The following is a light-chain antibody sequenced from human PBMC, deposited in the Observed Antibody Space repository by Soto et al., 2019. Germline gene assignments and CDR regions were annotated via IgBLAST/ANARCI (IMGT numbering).Light chain of an antibody. V-gene: IGKV3-11*01. CDR3: QQRSNWPALT. J-gene: IGKJ4*01. CDR2: DAS. CDR1: QSVSSY. Sequence: IVLTRSPATLSLSPGERATLSCRASQSVSSYLAWYQQKPGQAPRLLIYDASNRATGIPARFSGSGSGTDFTLTISSLEPEDFAVYYCQQRSNWPALTLGGGTTVDIK.